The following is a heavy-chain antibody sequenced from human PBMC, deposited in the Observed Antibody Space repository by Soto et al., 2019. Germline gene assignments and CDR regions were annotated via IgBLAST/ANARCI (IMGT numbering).Heavy chain of an antibody. CDR1: GYTFTSYG. CDR3: ARDRGAYGMDV. J-gene: IGHJ6*02. CDR2: INAYNGNT. D-gene: IGHD3-10*01. V-gene: IGHV1-18*01. Sequence: QVQLVQSGAEVKKPGASVKVSCKASGYTFTSYGISWVRQAPGQGLEWMGWINAYNGNTNYAQKLQGRVTMTTDTSANTAYMELGSLRSDDTAVFYCARDRGAYGMDVWGQGTTVTVSS.